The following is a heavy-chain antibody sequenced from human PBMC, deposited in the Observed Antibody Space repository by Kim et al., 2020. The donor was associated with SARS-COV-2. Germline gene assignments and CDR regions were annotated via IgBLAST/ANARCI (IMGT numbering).Heavy chain of an antibody. J-gene: IGHJ4*02. D-gene: IGHD3-16*01. CDR1: GFPFSHYS. V-gene: IGHV3-48*01. CDR2: ISTSSEAI. CDR3: ARTNYADHSPFFDY. Sequence: GGSLRLSCAASGFPFSHYSMNWGRQAPGKGLEWLSYISTSSEAIYYADSVKGRFTISRDNAKNSLYLHLNSLRADDTAVYYCARTNYADHSPFFDYWGRGALVTVSS.